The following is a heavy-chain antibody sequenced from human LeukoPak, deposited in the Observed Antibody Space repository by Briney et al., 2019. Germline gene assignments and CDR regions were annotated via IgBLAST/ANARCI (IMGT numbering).Heavy chain of an antibody. CDR3: ARGGGYYSNYFDY. Sequence: ASESLSLTCAVYGGSFSGYYWSWIRQPPGKGLEWIGEINHSGSTNYNPSLKSRVTISVDTSKNRFSLKLSSVTAADTAVYYCARGGGYYSNYFDYWGQGTLVTVSS. CDR2: INHSGST. D-gene: IGHD3-22*01. CDR1: GGSFSGYY. J-gene: IGHJ4*02. V-gene: IGHV4-34*01.